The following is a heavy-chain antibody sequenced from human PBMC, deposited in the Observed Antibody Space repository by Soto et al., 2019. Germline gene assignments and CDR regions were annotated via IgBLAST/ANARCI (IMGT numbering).Heavy chain of an antibody. CDR1: GYIFTSYY. Sequence: ASVKVSCKASGYIFTSYYIHWVRQAPGQGLEWMGWINPFDGSRMFAQSFQGRVTMTRDTSTSTVYMEVSSLRSEDTAVYYCSKVDPGETSPFDHWGQGTLVTVSS. J-gene: IGHJ4*02. D-gene: IGHD3-10*01. CDR2: INPFDGSR. CDR3: SKVDPGETSPFDH. V-gene: IGHV1-46*03.